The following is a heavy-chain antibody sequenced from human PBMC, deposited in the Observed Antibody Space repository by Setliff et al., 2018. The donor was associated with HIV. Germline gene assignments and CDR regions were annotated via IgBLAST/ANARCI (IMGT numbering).Heavy chain of an antibody. J-gene: IGHJ4*02. V-gene: IGHV4-39*01. D-gene: IGHD2-15*01. CDR1: GGSIISSTYF. CDR3: ARLLVAGMLFDY. CDR2: IYYSGST. Sequence: NPSETLFLTCTVSGGSIISSTYFWGWIRQPPGKGLECIGNIYYSGSTSYNPSLKSRVTISVDTSKNQFSLKLSSVTAADTAVYYCARLLVAGMLFDYWGQGTLVTVSS.